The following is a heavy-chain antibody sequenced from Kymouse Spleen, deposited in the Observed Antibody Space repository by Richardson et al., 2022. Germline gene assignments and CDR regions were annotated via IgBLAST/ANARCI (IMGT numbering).Heavy chain of an antibody. Sequence: EVQLVESGGGLVQPGRSLRLSCAASGFTFDDYAMHWVRQAPGKGLEWVSGISWNSGSIGYADSVKGRFTISRDNAKNSLYLQMNSLRAEDTALYYCAKDMDYYGSGSYYGMDVWGQGTTVTVSS. CDR3: AKDMDYYGSGSYYGMDV. V-gene: IGHV3-9*01. J-gene: IGHJ6*02. CDR1: GFTFDDYA. CDR2: ISWNSGSI. D-gene: IGHD3-10*01.